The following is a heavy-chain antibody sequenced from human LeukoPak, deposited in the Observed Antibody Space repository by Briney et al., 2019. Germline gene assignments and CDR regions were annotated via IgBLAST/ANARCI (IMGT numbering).Heavy chain of an antibody. CDR3: ARSPGRALAGNFDY. V-gene: IGHV1-46*01. D-gene: IGHD6-19*01. CDR2: INPSGGST. Sequence: ASVKVSCKASGYXFTSYYIHWVRQAPGQGLEWMGIINPSGGSTSYAQKFQGRVTMTRDTSTGTVYMELSSLRSEDTAVYYCARSPGRALAGNFDYWGQGTLVTVSS. CDR1: GYXFTSYY. J-gene: IGHJ4*02.